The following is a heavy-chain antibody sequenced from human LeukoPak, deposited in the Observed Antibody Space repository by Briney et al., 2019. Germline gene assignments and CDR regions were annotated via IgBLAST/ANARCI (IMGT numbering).Heavy chain of an antibody. Sequence: GGSMRLSCAASGLAFSAYKMHWVRQAPRKGLVWVSRISTDGYTTDYADFVQGRFTASRDNTKNTWSLEMDSLRAEDTAVYYCVVGGSPGYWGQGTLVTVSS. V-gene: IGHV3-74*01. CDR2: ISTDGYTT. D-gene: IGHD2-15*01. J-gene: IGHJ4*02. CDR1: GLAFSAYK. CDR3: VVGGSPGY.